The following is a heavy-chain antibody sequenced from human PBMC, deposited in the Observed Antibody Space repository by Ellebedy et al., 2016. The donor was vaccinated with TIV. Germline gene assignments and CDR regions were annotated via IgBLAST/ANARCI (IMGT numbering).Heavy chain of an antibody. CDR2: IYYSGST. D-gene: IGHD5-18*01. CDR1: GGSISSSSYY. J-gene: IGHJ4*02. Sequence: GSLRLSCTVSGGSISSSSYYWGWIRQPPGKGLEWIGSIYYSGSTYYNPSLKSRVTISVDTSKNQFSLKLSSVTAADTAVYYCARQLYSYGFNYFDYWGQGTLVTVSS. V-gene: IGHV4-39*01. CDR3: ARQLYSYGFNYFDY.